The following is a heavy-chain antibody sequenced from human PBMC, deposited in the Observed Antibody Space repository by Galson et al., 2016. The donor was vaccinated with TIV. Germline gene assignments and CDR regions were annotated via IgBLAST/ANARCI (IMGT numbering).Heavy chain of an antibody. J-gene: IGHJ5*02. Sequence: TLSLTCTVSGDSIINGTYYWNWIRQASGKGLEWIGRIYSSGSTKYNPSLNSRVTISMDTSKNQFSLKPSSVTAADTAVYYCSKYDRSSFWFDPWGQGTPVTVTS. CDR2: IYSSGST. CDR1: GDSIINGTYY. V-gene: IGHV4-61*02. CDR3: SKYDRSSFWFDP. D-gene: IGHD3-22*01.